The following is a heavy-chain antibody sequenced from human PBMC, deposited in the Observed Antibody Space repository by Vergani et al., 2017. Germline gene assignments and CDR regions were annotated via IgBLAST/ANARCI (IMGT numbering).Heavy chain of an antibody. D-gene: IGHD6-19*01. CDR1: GYTFTSYY. CDR3: ARDLRIAVAGRRYYYYGMDV. J-gene: IGHJ6*02. Sequence: QVQLVQSGAEVKKPGASVKVSCKASGYTFTSYYMHWVRQAPGQGLEWMGIINPSGGSTSYAQKFQGRVTMTRDTSTSTVYMELSSLRSEDTAVYYCARDLRIAVAGRRYYYYGMDVWGQGTTVTVSS. CDR2: INPSGGST. V-gene: IGHV1-46*01.